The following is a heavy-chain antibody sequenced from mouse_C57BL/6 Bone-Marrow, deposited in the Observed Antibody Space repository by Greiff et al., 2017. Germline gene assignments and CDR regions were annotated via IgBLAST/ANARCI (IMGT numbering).Heavy chain of an antibody. CDR1: GFNIKDDY. J-gene: IGHJ1*03. D-gene: IGHD1-3*01. CDR3: TTLDNTEYFDV. V-gene: IGHV14-4*01. CDR2: IDPENGDT. Sequence: EVQLQQSGAELVRPGASVKLSCTASGFNIKDDYMHWVKQRPEQGLEWIGWIDPENGDTEYASKFQGKATITADTSSNTAYLQLSSQTSEYTAVYYCTTLDNTEYFDVGGTGTTVTVSS.